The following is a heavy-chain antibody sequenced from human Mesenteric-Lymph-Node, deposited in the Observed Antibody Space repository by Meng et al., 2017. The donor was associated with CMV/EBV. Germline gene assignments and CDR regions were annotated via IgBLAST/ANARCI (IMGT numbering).Heavy chain of an antibody. J-gene: IGHJ6*02. Sequence: SETLSLTCTVSGGSVSSGSYYWSWIRQPPGKGLEWIGYIYYSGNTNYNPSLKSRVTMSLDMSDNQFSLKLRSVTAADTAVYYCATYDYSNSYYYGLDAWGQGTTVTVSS. V-gene: IGHV4-61*01. CDR2: IYYSGNT. CDR3: ATYDYSNSYYYGLDA. CDR1: GGSVSSGSYY. D-gene: IGHD4-11*01.